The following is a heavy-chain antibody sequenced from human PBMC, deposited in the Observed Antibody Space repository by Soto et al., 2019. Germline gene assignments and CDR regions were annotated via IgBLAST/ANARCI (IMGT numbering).Heavy chain of an antibody. D-gene: IGHD3-10*01. CDR3: ARVEGGYYGSGSYGFDY. V-gene: IGHV3-7*01. J-gene: IGHJ4*02. CDR1: GFTFDIYW. CDR2: IKQDGSEK. Sequence: EVQLVESGGGLVQPGRSLRLSCAASGFTFDIYWMTWVRQAPGKGLEWVANIKQDGSEKYYVDSVKGRFTISRDNAKNSVSLQMENLRADDSAVYYCARVEGGYYGSGSYGFDYWGQGSLVTVSS.